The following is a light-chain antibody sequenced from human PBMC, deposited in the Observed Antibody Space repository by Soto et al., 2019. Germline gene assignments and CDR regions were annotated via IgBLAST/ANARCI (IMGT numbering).Light chain of an antibody. V-gene: IGLV2-14*01. CDR2: DGS. CDR3: SSYTSSRIRV. CDR1: SSDVGGYNY. Sequence: QSALTQPASVSGSPGQSITISCTGTSSDVGGYNYVSWYQQHPGKAPKLMIYDGSNRPSGLSNRFSGSKSGRTASLPISGLQAEDEADYYCSSYTSSRIRVFGGGTKVTVL. J-gene: IGLJ3*02.